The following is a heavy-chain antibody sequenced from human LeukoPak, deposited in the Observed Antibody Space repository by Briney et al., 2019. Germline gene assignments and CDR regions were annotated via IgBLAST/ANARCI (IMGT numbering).Heavy chain of an antibody. D-gene: IGHD6-19*01. Sequence: SVKVSCKASGGTFSSYAISWVRQAPGQGLEWMGRIIPIFGTANYAQKFQGRVTITTDESTSTAYIELSSLRSEDTAVYYCARVRTSVAGSYYYYYYMDVWGKGTTVTVSS. CDR2: IIPIFGTA. CDR1: GGTFSSYA. J-gene: IGHJ6*03. CDR3: ARVRTSVAGSYYYYYYMDV. V-gene: IGHV1-69*05.